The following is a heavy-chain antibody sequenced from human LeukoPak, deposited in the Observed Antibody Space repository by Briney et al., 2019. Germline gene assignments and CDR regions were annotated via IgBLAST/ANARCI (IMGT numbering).Heavy chain of an antibody. CDR1: GGSISGNY. V-gene: IGHV4-4*07. CDR2: SYTSGTT. D-gene: IGHD6-6*01. J-gene: IGHJ5*02. CDR3: ERDHERLHQLVAEFDL. Sequence: SETPSLTCAVSGGSISGNYWSWIRQPAGKGLEWIGRSYTSGTTDYNPSLKSRVTMSVDTSKNQFSLKLSSVTAADTAVYTCERDHERLHQLVAEFDLWGQGSLVTVSS.